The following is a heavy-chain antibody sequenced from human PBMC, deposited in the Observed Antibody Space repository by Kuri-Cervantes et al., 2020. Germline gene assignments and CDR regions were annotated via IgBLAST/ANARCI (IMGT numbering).Heavy chain of an antibody. CDR1: GFTFSNAW. Sequence: GESLKISCAASGFTFSNAWMSWVRQAPGKGLEWVGRIKSKTDGGTTDYAAPVKGRFTISRDDSKNTLYLQMNSLRAEDTAVYYCARDLYYYGSGPLGVWGKGTTVTVSS. V-gene: IGHV3-15*01. CDR2: IKSKTDGGTT. D-gene: IGHD3-10*01. CDR3: ARDLYYYGSGPLGV. J-gene: IGHJ6*04.